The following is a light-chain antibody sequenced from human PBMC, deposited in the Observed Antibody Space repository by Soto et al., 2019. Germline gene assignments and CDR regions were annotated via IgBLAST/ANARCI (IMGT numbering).Light chain of an antibody. CDR2: GGD. CDR1: SSDVVSYSL. J-gene: IGLJ1*01. V-gene: IGLV2-23*01. Sequence: QSVLTQPASVSGSPGQSVTISCTGTSSDVVSYSLVSWYQQHPGKAPKLMIYGGDKRPSGVSNRFSGSKSGNTASLTISGLLVEDVADYYCCSYAGSNTYVFETGTKVTVL. CDR3: CSYAGSNTYV.